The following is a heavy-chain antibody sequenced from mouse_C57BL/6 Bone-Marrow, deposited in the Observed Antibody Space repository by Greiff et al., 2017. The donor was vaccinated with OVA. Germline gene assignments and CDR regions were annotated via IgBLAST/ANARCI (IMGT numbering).Heavy chain of an antibody. CDR2: INPSTGGT. Sequence: EVQLQQSGPELVKPGASVKISCKASGYSFTGYYMNWVKQSPEKSLEWIGEINPSTGGTTYNQKFKAKATVTVDKSSSTAYMQLKSLTSEDSAVYYCARGYDYGYFDVWGTGTTGTVSS. V-gene: IGHV1-42*01. CDR3: ARGYDYGYFDV. J-gene: IGHJ1*03. CDR1: GYSFTGYY. D-gene: IGHD2-3*01.